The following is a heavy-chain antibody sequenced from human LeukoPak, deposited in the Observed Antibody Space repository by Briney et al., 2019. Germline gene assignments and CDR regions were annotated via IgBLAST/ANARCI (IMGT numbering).Heavy chain of an antibody. J-gene: IGHJ6*03. D-gene: IGHD3-22*01. Sequence: SETLSPTCAVYGGSFSGYYWSWIRQPPGKGLEWIGEINHSGSTNYNPSLKSRVTISVDTSKNQFSLKLSSVTAADTAVYYCTRGSIAYYYMDVWGKGTTVTISS. CDR3: TRGSIAYYYMDV. CDR2: INHSGST. CDR1: GGSFSGYY. V-gene: IGHV4-34*01.